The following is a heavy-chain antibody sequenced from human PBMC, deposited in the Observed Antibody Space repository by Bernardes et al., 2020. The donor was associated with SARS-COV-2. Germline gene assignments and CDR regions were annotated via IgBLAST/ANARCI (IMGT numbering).Heavy chain of an antibody. CDR2: INSDGGRT. CDR1: GLDFSSYW. Sequence: GSLRLSCAASGLDFSSYWMHWVRQAPGKGLVWVSRINSDGGRTNYADSVKGRFTISRDNAKNTLYLQMNSLRVEDTAIYYCARVGATTFYLGQGTLVTVSS. D-gene: IGHD1-26*01. V-gene: IGHV3-74*01. CDR3: ARVGATTFY. J-gene: IGHJ4*02.